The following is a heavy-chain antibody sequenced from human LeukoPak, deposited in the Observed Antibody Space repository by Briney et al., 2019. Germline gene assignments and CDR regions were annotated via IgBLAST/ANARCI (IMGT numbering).Heavy chain of an antibody. CDR2: IGIRGDT. CDR3: ARGGIQVSGIDEFDY. J-gene: IGHJ4*02. D-gene: IGHD6-19*01. V-gene: IGHV3-13*01. Sequence: PGGSLRLFCAASGVTFIDYDMHWVRQVIGKGLEWVSAIGIRGDTHYSGSVKGRSTISRENAESSLYLQMNSLRAEDTAVYYCARGGIQVSGIDEFDYWDQGTLVTVSS. CDR1: GVTFIDYD.